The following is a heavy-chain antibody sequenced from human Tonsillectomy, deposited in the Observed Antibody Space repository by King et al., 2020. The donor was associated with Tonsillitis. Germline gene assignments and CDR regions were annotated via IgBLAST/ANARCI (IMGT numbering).Heavy chain of an antibody. CDR3: ARGRRGDSGGYYKNLYWNY. CDR1: GGSISIYY. CDR2: IYFCGGT. J-gene: IGHJ4*02. D-gene: IGHD3-22*01. V-gene: IGHV4-59*01. Sequence: LQLQESGPGLVKPSETLSLTCTVSGGSISIYYWSWIRQPPGKGLEWVGYIYFCGGTNYNPSLKSRVTISVDTSKNQFSLKLSSGTAADTSVYYCARGRRGDSGGYYKNLYWNYWGQGTLVTVSS.